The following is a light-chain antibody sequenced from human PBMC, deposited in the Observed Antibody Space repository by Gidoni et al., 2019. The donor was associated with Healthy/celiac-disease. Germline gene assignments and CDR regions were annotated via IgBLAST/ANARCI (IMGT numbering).Light chain of an antibody. Sequence: SYERTQPHSVSVSPGQTTSITCSGDKLGDKYACWYQQKPGQSPVLVIYQDSKRPSGIPGRFSGSNSGNTATLTISGTQAMDEADYYCQAWDSSNVVFGGGTKLTVL. CDR1: KLGDKY. CDR2: QDS. CDR3: QAWDSSNVV. J-gene: IGLJ2*01. V-gene: IGLV3-1*01.